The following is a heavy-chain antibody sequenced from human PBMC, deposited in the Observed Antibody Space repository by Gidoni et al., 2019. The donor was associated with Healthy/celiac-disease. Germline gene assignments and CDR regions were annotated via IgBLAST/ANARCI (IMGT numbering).Heavy chain of an antibody. CDR2: INHSGST. J-gene: IGHJ4*02. Sequence: QPQQWGARPLMPSETLALTCDAHGRSFSGYYWGWISPPPGQGLEWSGEINHSGSTNYNPSLGSRITLSVDSTNNQYSLKLSSVTAANTAVYCCARSEWGLLNYWGQGTLVTVSS. CDR1: GRSFSGYY. CDR3: ARSEWGLLNY. V-gene: IGHV4-34*01. D-gene: IGHD1-26*01.